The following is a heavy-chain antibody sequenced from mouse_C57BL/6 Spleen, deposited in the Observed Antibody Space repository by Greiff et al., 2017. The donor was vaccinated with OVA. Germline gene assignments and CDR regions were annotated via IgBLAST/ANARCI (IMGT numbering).Heavy chain of an antibody. Sequence: VQLQQSGAELVKPGASVKISCKASSYAFSNYWMNWVKQRPGKGLEWIGQIYPGDGDTNYKGKFKGKATLTADKSSSTAYMQLSSLTSEDSAVYFCARTDSSFVLFDYWGQGTTLTVSS. V-gene: IGHV1-80*01. J-gene: IGHJ2*01. D-gene: IGHD1-1*01. CDR1: SYAFSNYW. CDR3: ARTDSSFVLFDY. CDR2: IYPGDGDT.